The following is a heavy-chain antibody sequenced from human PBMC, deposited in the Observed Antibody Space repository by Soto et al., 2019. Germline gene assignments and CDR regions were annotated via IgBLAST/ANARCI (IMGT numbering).Heavy chain of an antibody. Sequence: GGSLRLSCAASGFTFSSYGMHWVRQAPGKGLEWVAVISYDGSNKYYADSVKGRFTISRDNSKNTLYLQMNSLRAEDTAVYYCAKDGVMQYSYGYEYFDYWGQGTLVTVSS. V-gene: IGHV3-30*18. CDR3: AKDGVMQYSYGYEYFDY. D-gene: IGHD5-18*01. CDR1: GFTFSSYG. J-gene: IGHJ4*02. CDR2: ISYDGSNK.